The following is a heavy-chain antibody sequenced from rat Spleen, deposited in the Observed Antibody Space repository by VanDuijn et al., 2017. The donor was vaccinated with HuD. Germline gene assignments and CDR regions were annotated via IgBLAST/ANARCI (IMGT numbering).Heavy chain of an antibody. Sequence: QVQLKESGPGLVQPSRTLSLTCTVSGFSLTSFHVSWVRQPPGKGLEWMGVIWTGGSTAYNSLLKSRLRISRDISKSQVFLKMNSLQTEDTAMYYCTRGKYNSNWFAYWGQGTLVTVSS. J-gene: IGHJ3*01. CDR3: TRGKYNSNWFAY. D-gene: IGHD1-5*01. CDR2: IWTGGST. V-gene: IGHV2-43*01. CDR1: GFSLTSFH.